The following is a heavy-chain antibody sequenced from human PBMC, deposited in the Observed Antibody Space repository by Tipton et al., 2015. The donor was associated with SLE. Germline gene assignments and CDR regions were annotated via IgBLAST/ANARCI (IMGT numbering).Heavy chain of an antibody. CDR1: GYTFTNFA. Sequence: QLVQSGAEVKKPGASVKVSCKASGYTFTNFAISWVRQAPGQGLEWMGWVNTYNGNTNYARKLQGRVTLTTDTSTTTAYMELRSLTSDDTAVYYCAREALYLSTIPDAFHFWGQGTSVTVSS. V-gene: IGHV1-18*01. J-gene: IGHJ3*01. CDR3: AREALYLSTIPDAFHF. CDR2: VNTYNGNT. D-gene: IGHD5-24*01.